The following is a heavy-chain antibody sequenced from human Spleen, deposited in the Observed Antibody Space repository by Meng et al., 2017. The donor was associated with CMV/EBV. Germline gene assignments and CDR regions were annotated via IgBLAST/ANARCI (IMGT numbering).Heavy chain of an antibody. CDR1: GFTFSNHW. CDR2: IKQDGSEK. J-gene: IGHJ6*02. D-gene: IGHD2-2*02. CDR3: AKDTAVVPAAIPDYYYYGMDV. V-gene: IGHV3-7*01. Sequence: GESLKISCAATGFTFSNHWMTWVRQAPGKRLEWVANIKQDGSEKYYGGSVKGRFTISRDNSKNTLYLQMNSLRAEDTAVYYCAKDTAVVPAAIPDYYYYGMDVWGQGTTVTVSS.